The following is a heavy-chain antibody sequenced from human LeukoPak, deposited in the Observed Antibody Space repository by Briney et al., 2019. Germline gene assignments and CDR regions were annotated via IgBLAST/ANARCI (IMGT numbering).Heavy chain of an antibody. CDR1: GFTFSSYA. J-gene: IGHJ4*02. CDR2: ISDSGGST. V-gene: IGHV3-23*01. D-gene: IGHD6-19*01. Sequence: PGGSLRLSCAASGFTFSSYAMSWVRQAPGKGLEWVSAISDSGGSTYYADSVKGRFTISRDNSKNTLYLQMNSLRAEDTAVYYCAKDPSSGWYPDYWGQGTLVTVSS. CDR3: AKDPSSGWYPDY.